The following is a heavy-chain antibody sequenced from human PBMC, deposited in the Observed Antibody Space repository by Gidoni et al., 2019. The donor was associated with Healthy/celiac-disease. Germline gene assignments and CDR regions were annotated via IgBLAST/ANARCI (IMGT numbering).Heavy chain of an antibody. D-gene: IGHD6-13*01. CDR2: TYYRSKWYN. J-gene: IGHJ6*02. Sequence: QVQLQQSGPGLVKPSQTLSLTCAISGDSVSSNSAAWNWIRQSPSRGLEWLGRTYYRSKWYNGYAVSVKSRITINPDTSKNQFSLQLNSVTPEDTAVYYCARDSLFGYSSSWLYYYYGMDVWGQGTTVTVSS. V-gene: IGHV6-1*01. CDR3: ARDSLFGYSSSWLYYYYGMDV. CDR1: GDSVSSNSAA.